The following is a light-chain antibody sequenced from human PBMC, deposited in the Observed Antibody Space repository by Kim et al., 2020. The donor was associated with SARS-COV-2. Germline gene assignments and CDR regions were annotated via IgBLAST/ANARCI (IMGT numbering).Light chain of an antibody. CDR3: NSRGSNDNVL. V-gene: IGLV3-19*01. Sequence: VALGQTVRITCQGDSLGSYYATWYQQKPGQAPIVVIYGKNNRPSGIPDRFSGSRSGGTASLTITGTQAGDEADYYCNSRGSNDNVLFGGGTQLTVL. J-gene: IGLJ2*01. CDR2: GKN. CDR1: SLGSYY.